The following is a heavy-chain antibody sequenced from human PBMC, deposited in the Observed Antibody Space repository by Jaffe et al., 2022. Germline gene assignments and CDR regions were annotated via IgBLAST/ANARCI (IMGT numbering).Heavy chain of an antibody. D-gene: IGHD3-10*01. Sequence: QLVESGGGLVQPGGSLRLSCAASGFTFSSYWMTWVRQAPGKGLEWVANIKQEGIEKYYVDSVKGRFTISRDNAKNSLYLQMNSLRAEDTAVYYCARDAAVVRGITRGRGYYMDVWGKGTTVTVSS. V-gene: IGHV3-7*05. J-gene: IGHJ6*03. CDR3: ARDAAVVRGITRGRGYYMDV. CDR2: IKQEGIEK. CDR1: GFTFSSYW.